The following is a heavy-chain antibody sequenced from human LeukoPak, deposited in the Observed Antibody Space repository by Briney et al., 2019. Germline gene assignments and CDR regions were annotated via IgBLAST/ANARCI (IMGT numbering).Heavy chain of an antibody. D-gene: IGHD2-2*01. CDR1: GGSISSYY. Sequence: SETLSLTCTVSGGSISSYYWSWIRQPPGKELEWIGYIYYSGSTNYNPSLKSRVTISVDTSKNQFSLKLSSVTAADTAVYYCARVKCSSTSCPPDDAFDIWGQGTMVTVSS. CDR3: ARVKCSSTSCPPDDAFDI. J-gene: IGHJ3*02. V-gene: IGHV4-59*01. CDR2: IYYSGST.